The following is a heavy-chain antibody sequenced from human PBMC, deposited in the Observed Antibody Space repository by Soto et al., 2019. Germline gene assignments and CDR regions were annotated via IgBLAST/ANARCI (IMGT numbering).Heavy chain of an antibody. CDR3: ARFGLYYDILTGYYPPIDY. J-gene: IGHJ4*02. CDR2: ISSSGSTI. CDR1: GFTFSDYY. D-gene: IGHD3-9*01. Sequence: GGSLRLSCAASGFTFSDYYMSWIRQAPGKGLEWVSYISSSGSTIYYADSVKGRFTISRDNAKNSLYLQMNSLRDEDTAVYYCARFGLYYDILTGYYPPIDYWGQGTLVTVSS. V-gene: IGHV3-11*01.